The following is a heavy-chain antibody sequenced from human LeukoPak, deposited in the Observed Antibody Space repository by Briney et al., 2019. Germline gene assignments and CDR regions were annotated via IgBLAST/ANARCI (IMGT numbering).Heavy chain of an antibody. CDR3: VKNYDFLTGYAS. D-gene: IGHD3-9*01. CDR1: GYTFTSYG. V-gene: IGHV1-18*01. J-gene: IGHJ4*02. CDR2: ISAYNGNT. Sequence: ASVKVSCKASGYTFTSYGISWVRQAPGQGLEWMGWISAYNGNTNYAQKLQGRVTMTTDTSTSTAYMELRSLRSDDTAVYYCVKNYDFLTGYASWGQGTLVTVSS.